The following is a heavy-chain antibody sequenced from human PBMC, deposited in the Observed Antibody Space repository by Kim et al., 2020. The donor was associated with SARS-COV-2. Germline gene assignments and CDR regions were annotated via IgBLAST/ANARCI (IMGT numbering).Heavy chain of an antibody. V-gene: IGHV4-39*01. CDR3: ARGRIGWEDNDAFDI. J-gene: IGHJ3*02. CDR1: GGSISSSSYY. D-gene: IGHD6-19*01. Sequence: SETLSLTCTVSGGSISSSSYYWGWIRQPPGKGLEWIGSIYYSGSTYYNPYLKSRVTISVDTSKNQFSLKLSSVTAADTAVYYCARGRIGWEDNDAFDIWDQGTIVTVSS. CDR2: IYYSGST.